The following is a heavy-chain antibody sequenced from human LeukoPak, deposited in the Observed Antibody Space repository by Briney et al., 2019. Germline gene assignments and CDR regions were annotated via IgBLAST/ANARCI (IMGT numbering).Heavy chain of an antibody. J-gene: IGHJ4*02. CDR3: ARVWSVGSRSFDS. CDR1: GFIFSSFE. Sequence: PGGSLRLSCSASGFIFSSFEMNWVRQAPGKGLQLISYISSSGRTIYYADSVKGRFTISRDNSRNSLYLQLNSLRAEDTAVYYCARVWSVGSRSFDSWGQGTLVTVSS. D-gene: IGHD2-15*01. CDR2: ISSSGRTI. V-gene: IGHV3-48*03.